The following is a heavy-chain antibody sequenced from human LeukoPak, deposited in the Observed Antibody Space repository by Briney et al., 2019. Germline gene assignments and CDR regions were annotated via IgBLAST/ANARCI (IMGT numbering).Heavy chain of an antibody. D-gene: IGHD3-22*01. CDR1: GFTFSRYS. Sequence: PGGSLRLSCAASGFTFSRYSMNWVRQAPGKGLEWVSSITSSSSYIYYADSVKGRFTISRDNAKNSLYLQMNSLRAEDTAVYYCARVRHDSSCYYSLSDYWGQGTLVTVSS. CDR2: ITSSSSYI. V-gene: IGHV3-21*01. J-gene: IGHJ4*02. CDR3: ARVRHDSSCYYSLSDY.